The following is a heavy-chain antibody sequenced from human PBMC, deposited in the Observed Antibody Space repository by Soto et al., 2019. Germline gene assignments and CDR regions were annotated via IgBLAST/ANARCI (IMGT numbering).Heavy chain of an antibody. Sequence: PSETLSLTCTVSGGSISNYFCNWIRQPAGKGLEWIGRIDNSGSTNYNPSLKSRITMSADTSRNQFSLKLNSVTAADTAVYYCARGSKDFWSGPFDYWGQGALVTVSS. CDR2: IDNSGST. CDR1: GGSISNYF. D-gene: IGHD3-3*01. J-gene: IGHJ4*02. CDR3: ARGSKDFWSGPFDY. V-gene: IGHV4-4*07.